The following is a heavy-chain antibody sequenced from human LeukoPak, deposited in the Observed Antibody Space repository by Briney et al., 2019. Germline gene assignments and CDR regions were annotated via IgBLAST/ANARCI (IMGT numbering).Heavy chain of an antibody. D-gene: IGHD6-13*01. CDR3: ARARGSSWSTDAFDI. CDR1: GFTVSSYG. Sequence: PGGSLRLSCAASGFTVSSYGMNWVRQPPGRGLEWVSSITSISSSINYADSVKGRFTISRDNAKNSIYVQMKSLRAEDTAVYYCARARGSSWSTDAFDIWGQGTMVTVSS. J-gene: IGHJ3*02. CDR2: ITSISSSI. V-gene: IGHV3-21*06.